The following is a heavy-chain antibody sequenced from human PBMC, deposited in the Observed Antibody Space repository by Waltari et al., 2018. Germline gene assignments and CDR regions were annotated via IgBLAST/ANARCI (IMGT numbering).Heavy chain of an antibody. CDR1: GYSISSGYY. Sequence: QVQLQESGPGLVKPSETLSLTCAVSGYSISSGYYWGWIRQPPGKGLEWIGSIYHSGRTYHNPALKSRVTIAVDTSKNQFSLKLSSVTAADTAVYYWARRVQDCSGGSCYPYWYFDLWGRGTLVTVSS. V-gene: IGHV4-38-2*01. CDR3: ARRVQDCSGGSCYPYWYFDL. J-gene: IGHJ2*01. CDR2: IYHSGRT. D-gene: IGHD2-15*01.